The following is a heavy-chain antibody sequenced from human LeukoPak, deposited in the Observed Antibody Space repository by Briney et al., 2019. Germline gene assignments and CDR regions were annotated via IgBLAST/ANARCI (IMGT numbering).Heavy chain of an antibody. J-gene: IGHJ4*02. CDR2: IYHSGST. Sequence: SETLSLTCAVSGYSISSCYYWGWIRQPPGKVLEWFGSIYHSGSTYYNPSVKSRVTISEDKSKNQFSLKLSSVTAADTAVYYCARSGIVATITGYYFDYWGEGTLVTVSS. D-gene: IGHD5-12*01. CDR1: GYSISSCYY. V-gene: IGHV4-38-2*01. CDR3: ARSGIVATITGYYFDY.